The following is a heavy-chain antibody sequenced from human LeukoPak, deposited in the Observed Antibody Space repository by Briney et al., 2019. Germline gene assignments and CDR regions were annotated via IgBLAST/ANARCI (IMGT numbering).Heavy chain of an antibody. D-gene: IGHD4-17*01. CDR3: ASTFYGDSPPY. CDR2: IYSGGST. V-gene: IGHV3-NL1*01. CDR1: GFTFSSHG. Sequence: GGSLRLSCAASGFTFSSHGMHWVRQAPGKGLEWVSVIYSGGSTYYADSVKGRFTISRDNSKNTLYLQMNSLRAEDTAVYYCASTFYGDSPPYWGQGTLVTVSS. J-gene: IGHJ4*02.